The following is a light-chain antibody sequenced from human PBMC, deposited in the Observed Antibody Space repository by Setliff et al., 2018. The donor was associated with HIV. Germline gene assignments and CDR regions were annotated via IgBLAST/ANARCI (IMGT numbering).Light chain of an antibody. CDR2: DVR. J-gene: IGLJ1*01. V-gene: IGLV2-14*03. CDR3: SSYVNINTLV. CDR1: SSDIGAYNY. Sequence: LTQPASVSGSPGQSITISCTGTSSDIGAYNYVSWYQQHPGKAPKVMIYDVRKRPSGVSNRFSGSKSGNTASLTISGLQAEDEAAYYCSSYVNINTLVFGTGTKVTVL.